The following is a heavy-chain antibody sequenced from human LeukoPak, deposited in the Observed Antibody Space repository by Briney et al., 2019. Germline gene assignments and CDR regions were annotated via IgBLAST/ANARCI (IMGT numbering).Heavy chain of an antibody. D-gene: IGHD6-19*01. CDR3: ARGKIAVAGRGAFDI. V-gene: IGHV3-21*01. Sequence: GGSLRLXCAASGFTFSSYSMNWVRQAPGKELEWVSSISSSSSYIYYADSVKGRFTISRDNAKNSLYLQMNSLRAEDTAVYYCARGKIAVAGRGAFDIWGQGTMVTVSS. J-gene: IGHJ3*02. CDR2: ISSSSSYI. CDR1: GFTFSSYS.